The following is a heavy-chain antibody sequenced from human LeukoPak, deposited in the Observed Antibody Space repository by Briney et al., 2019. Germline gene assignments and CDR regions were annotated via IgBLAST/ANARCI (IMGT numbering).Heavy chain of an antibody. CDR2: INSDGTYT. Sequence: FTSXXYWMHWVRQAPGKGLVWVSRINSDGTYTNYADSVKGRFTISRDNAKNTLYLQMNSLRAEDTAVYYCGREXQAAGKTLXYWGQGTLXTVSS. J-gene: IGHJ4*02. V-gene: IGHV3-74*01. CDR3: GREXQAAGKTLXY. D-gene: IGHD6-13*01. CDR1: FTSXXYW.